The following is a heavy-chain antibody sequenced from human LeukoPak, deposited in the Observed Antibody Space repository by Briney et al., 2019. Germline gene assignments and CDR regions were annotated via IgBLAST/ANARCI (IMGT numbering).Heavy chain of an antibody. CDR3: AKLGPPKRDMVATITGGFDY. J-gene: IGHJ4*02. CDR1: GFTFSSYA. CDR2: ISGSGGST. Sequence: GGSLRLSCAASGFTFSSYAMSWVRQAPGKGLEWVSAISGSGGSTYYADSVKGRFTISRDNSKNTLYLQMNSLRAEDTAVYYCAKLGPPKRDMVATITGGFDYWGQGTLVTVSS. D-gene: IGHD5-12*01. V-gene: IGHV3-23*01.